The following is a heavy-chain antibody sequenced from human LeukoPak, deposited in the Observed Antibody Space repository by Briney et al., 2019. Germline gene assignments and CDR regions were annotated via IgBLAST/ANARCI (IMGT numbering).Heavy chain of an antibody. J-gene: IGHJ4*02. D-gene: IGHD5-24*01. CDR3: ARQPVEMSTIAAIDY. CDR2: IYHSGSA. CDR1: GASISSYY. V-gene: IGHV4-59*01. Sequence: SETLSLTCTVSGASISSYYWSWIRQPPGKGLEWIGYIYHSGSAKYNPSLKSRVTISVDTSKNQFSLKLSSVTAADTAVYYCARQPVEMSTIAAIDYWGQGTLVTVSS.